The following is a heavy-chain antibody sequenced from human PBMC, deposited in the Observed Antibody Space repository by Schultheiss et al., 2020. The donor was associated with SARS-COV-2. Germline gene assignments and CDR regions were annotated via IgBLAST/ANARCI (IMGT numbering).Heavy chain of an antibody. J-gene: IGHJ1*01. D-gene: IGHD6-13*01. CDR2: INPNSGGT. Sequence: ASVKVSCKASGGTFSSYAISWVLQAPGQGLEWMGWINPNSGGTNYAQKFQGRVTMTRDTSISTAYLQWTSLKASDTAMYYCARGLASAAELAYFQNWGQGTLVTVSS. CDR1: GGTFSSYA. V-gene: IGHV1-2*02. CDR3: ARGLASAAELAYFQN.